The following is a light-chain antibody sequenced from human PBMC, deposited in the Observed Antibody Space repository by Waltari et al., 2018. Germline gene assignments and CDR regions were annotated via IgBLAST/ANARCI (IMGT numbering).Light chain of an antibody. Sequence: QSVLTQPPSASGTPGQGVTISCSGGASNIGNNVVNWYQQVPGKAPKLLIYRGGRRPAGVPDRFAGSKSGTSASLAISGLQSEDEADYYCAAWDDSLNGRWVFGGGTKVTVL. J-gene: IGLJ3*02. CDR3: AAWDDSLNGRWV. CDR2: RGG. CDR1: ASNIGNNV. V-gene: IGLV1-44*01.